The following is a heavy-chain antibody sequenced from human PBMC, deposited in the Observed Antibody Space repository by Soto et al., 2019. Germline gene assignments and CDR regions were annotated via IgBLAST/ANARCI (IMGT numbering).Heavy chain of an antibody. J-gene: IGHJ4*02. CDR1: GFSFSTYW. CDR3: ARDQPVLEYYGSGSSPLAD. D-gene: IGHD3-10*01. V-gene: IGHV3-7*01. Sequence: GGSLRLSCAAPGFSFSTYWMTWVRQAPGKGLEWVANIKQDGSEKYYVDSVKGRFTISRDNAKKSLYLQMNSLRAEDTAVYYCARDQPVLEYYGSGSSPLADWGQGTLVTVSS. CDR2: IKQDGSEK.